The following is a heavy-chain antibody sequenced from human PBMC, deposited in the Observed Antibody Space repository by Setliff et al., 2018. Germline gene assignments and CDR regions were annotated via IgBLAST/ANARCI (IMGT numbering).Heavy chain of an antibody. V-gene: IGHV4-61*05. CDR1: GASISSGTYY. CDR3: ASRNSDGGPEYFQH. CDR2: IYYSGST. J-gene: IGHJ1*01. Sequence: PSETLSLTCTVSGASISSGTYYWAWIRQPPGKGLEWIGYIYYSGSTNYNPSLKSRVTMSVDASKNKISLKLMSVTAADTAVYYCASRNSDGGPEYFQHWGQGALVTVSS. D-gene: IGHD1-26*01.